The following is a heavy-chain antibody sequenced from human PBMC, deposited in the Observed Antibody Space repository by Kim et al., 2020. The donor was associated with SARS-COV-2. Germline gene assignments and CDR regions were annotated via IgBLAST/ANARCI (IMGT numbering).Heavy chain of an antibody. D-gene: IGHD5-18*01. Sequence: SETLSLTCTVSGGSISSYYWSWIRQPPGKGLEWIGYIYYSESTNYNPSLKSRVTISVDTSKNQFSLKLSSVTAADTAVYYCAVTVDTAMVTGVGYWGQGTLVTVSS. CDR3: AVTVDTAMVTGVGY. CDR1: GGSISSYY. CDR2: IYYSEST. J-gene: IGHJ4*02. V-gene: IGHV4-59*08.